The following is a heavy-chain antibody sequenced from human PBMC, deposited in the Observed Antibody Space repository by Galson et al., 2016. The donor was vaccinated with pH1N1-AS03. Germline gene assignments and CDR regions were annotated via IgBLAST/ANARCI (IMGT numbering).Heavy chain of an antibody. CDR1: GFSLRTSGVG. D-gene: IGHD3-22*01. V-gene: IGHV2-5*02. J-gene: IGHJ5*02. Sequence: PALVKPTQTLTLTCTFSGFSLRTSGVGVGWIRQPPGKALEWLALISWDDDKRYSPSLKSRLTITKDTSKNQVVLTMTNMDPVETATYYCAHGYYANRADWFDPWGQGTLVTVSS. CDR3: AHGYYANRADWFDP. CDR2: ISWDDDK.